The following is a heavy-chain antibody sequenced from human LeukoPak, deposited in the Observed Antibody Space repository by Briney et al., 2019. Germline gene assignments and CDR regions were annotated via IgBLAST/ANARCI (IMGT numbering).Heavy chain of an antibody. Sequence: GGSLRLFCAAPGFTFSSYAMSGVRQAPGKGLEWVSAISGSGGSTYYADSVKGGFTISRDNSKNTLYLQMNSLRAEDTAVYYCAKDQQPGLRYFDWLFDLDYWGQGTLVTVSS. J-gene: IGHJ4*02. D-gene: IGHD3-9*01. V-gene: IGHV3-23*01. CDR1: GFTFSSYA. CDR2: ISGSGGST. CDR3: AKDQQPGLRYFDWLFDLDY.